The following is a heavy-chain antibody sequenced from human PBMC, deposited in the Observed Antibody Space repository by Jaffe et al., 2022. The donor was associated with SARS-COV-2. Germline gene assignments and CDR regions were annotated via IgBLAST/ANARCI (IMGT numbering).Heavy chain of an antibody. CDR1: GGSISSGGYY. Sequence: QVQLQESGPGLVKPSQTLSLTCTVSGGSISSGGYYWSWIRQHPGKGLEWIGYIYYSGSTYYNPSLKSRVTISVDTSKNQFSLKLSSVTAADTAVYYCARDILEPDYYYYGMDVWGQGTTVTVSS. J-gene: IGHJ6*02. CDR2: IYYSGST. V-gene: IGHV4-31*03. D-gene: IGHD2-21*01. CDR3: ARDILEPDYYYYGMDV.